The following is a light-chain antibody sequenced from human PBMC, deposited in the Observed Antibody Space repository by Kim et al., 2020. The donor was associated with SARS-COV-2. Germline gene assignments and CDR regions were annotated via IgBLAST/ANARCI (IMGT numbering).Light chain of an antibody. J-gene: IGLJ1*01. CDR2: DVS. Sequence: QSALTQPASVSGSPGQSITISCTGTSSDIGGYNSVSWYQQHPGKVPKFMIYDVSKRPSGISDRFSGSKSGNTASLTISGLQAEDEADYYCSSFTSSITYVFGTGTKDTVL. CDR1: SSDIGGYNS. V-gene: IGLV2-14*01. CDR3: SSFTSSITYV.